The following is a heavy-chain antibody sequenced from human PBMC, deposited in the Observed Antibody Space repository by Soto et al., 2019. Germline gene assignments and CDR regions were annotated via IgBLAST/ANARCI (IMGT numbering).Heavy chain of an antibody. J-gene: IGHJ5*02. V-gene: IGHV1-18*01. D-gene: IGHD5-12*01. CDR1: GYTFFTYD. Sequence: ASVKVSCKASGYTFFTYDISWVRQAPGQGLEWMGWISTYSGDTKYAQKFQGRVTMTTDTSTTTAYLELRSLRSDDTAVYYCARHHGPTTSENWFDPWGQGTLVSVSS. CDR2: ISTYSGDT. CDR3: ARHHGPTTSENWFDP.